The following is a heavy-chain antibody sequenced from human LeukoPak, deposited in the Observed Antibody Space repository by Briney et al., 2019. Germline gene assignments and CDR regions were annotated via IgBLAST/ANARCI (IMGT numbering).Heavy chain of an antibody. Sequence: ASVKVSCKASGYPFTDYGIGWVRQAPGQGPEWMGWISAYNGNTNYAQKIQGRVTMTTDPSTSTVYMALKSLRSDDTAVYYCARRFKQDVLGTTMGWFDPWGQGTLITVSS. D-gene: IGHD1-26*01. CDR2: ISAYNGNT. V-gene: IGHV1-18*01. CDR3: ARRFKQDVLGTTMGWFDP. J-gene: IGHJ5*02. CDR1: GYPFTDYG.